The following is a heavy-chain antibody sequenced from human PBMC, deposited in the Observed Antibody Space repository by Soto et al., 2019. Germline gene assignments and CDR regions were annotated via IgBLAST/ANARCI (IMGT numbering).Heavy chain of an antibody. CDR3: ARTVLDGYSSGWVGLPPEG. V-gene: IGHV1-69*01. J-gene: IGHJ4*02. CDR2: IIPIFGTA. Sequence: QVQLVQSGAEVKKPGSSVKVSCKASGGTFSSYAISWVRQAPGQGLEWMGGIIPIFGTANYAQKFQGRVTITPDESTSTAYMELSSLRSEDTAVYYCARTVLDGYSSGWVGLPPEGWGQGTLVTVSS. D-gene: IGHD6-19*01. CDR1: GGTFSSYA.